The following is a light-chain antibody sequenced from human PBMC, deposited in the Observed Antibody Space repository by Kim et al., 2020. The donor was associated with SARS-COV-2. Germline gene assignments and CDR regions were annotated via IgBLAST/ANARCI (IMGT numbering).Light chain of an antibody. CDR3: QHYGRSFPIN. J-gene: IGKJ5*01. Sequence: PGERATLFCRASQIFSSDTLVWDQQKPGQAPRLLNYAASSRAAGIPDRFSGSGSGTDFTLTINNLEPEDFAVYYCQHYGRSFPINFGQGTRLGIK. V-gene: IGKV3-20*01. CDR2: AAS. CDR1: QIFSSDT.